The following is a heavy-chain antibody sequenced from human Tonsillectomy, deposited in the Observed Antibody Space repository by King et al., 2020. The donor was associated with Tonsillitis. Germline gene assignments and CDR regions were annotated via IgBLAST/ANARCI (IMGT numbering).Heavy chain of an antibody. J-gene: IGHJ6*03. CDR3: ARSRRARGIITYYMDV. CDR1: GFTFDEYA. V-gene: IGHV3-43*02. Sequence: MQLVQSGGGVEHPGGSLRLSCVASGFTFDEYAMHWVRQAPGKGLQWVSLITGDGGITHYADSLKGRFSVSRDNRRNSLYLQMNSLKTEDTALYYCARSRRARGIITYYMDVWGRGTTVTVSS. D-gene: IGHD3-10*01. CDR2: ITGDGGIT.